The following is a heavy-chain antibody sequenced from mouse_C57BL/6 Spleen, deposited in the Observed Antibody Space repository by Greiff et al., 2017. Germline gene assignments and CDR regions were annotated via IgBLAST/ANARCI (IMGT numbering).Heavy chain of an antibody. Sequence: QVQLQQPGTELVKPGASVKLSCKASGYTFTSYWMHWVKQRPGQGLEWIGNINPSNGGTNYNEKFKSKATLTVDNSSSTAYTQLSSLPSEDSAVYCCAGYPIRYARDEWGEGGSVTVAS. CDR3: AGYPIRYARDE. CDR2: INPSNGGT. J-gene: IGHJ4*01. V-gene: IGHV1-53*01. CDR1: GYTFTSYW.